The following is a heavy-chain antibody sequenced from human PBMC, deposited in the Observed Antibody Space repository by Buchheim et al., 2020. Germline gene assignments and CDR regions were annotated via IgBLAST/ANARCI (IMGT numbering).Heavy chain of an antibody. CDR3: ARDPYYYDNSGYKYFFDY. CDR2: ICSTGTT. D-gene: IGHD3-22*01. J-gene: IGHJ4*02. V-gene: IGHV4-39*07. Sequence: QLQLQESGPGLVKPSETLSLTCTVSGGSIDSRIYYWGWIRQPPGEGLEWIGTICSTGTTYYNPSLKSRVTISVDTSKNQFSLKLSSVTAADTAVYYCARDPYYYDNSGYKYFFDYWGQGIL. CDR1: GGSIDSRIYY.